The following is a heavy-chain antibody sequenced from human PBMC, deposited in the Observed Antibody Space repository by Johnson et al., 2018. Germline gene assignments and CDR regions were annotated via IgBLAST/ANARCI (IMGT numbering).Heavy chain of an antibody. Sequence: EVQLVESGGGLVKPGGSXRLSCAASGFTFSNAWMNWVRQAPVKGLEWVGRIKSKTDGGKTDYAAPVKGRFTISSDDSKNTLYLQMNSLKTEDTAVYYCAKSLHDYYGMDVWGQGTTVTVSS. J-gene: IGHJ6*02. CDR1: GFTFSNAW. V-gene: IGHV3-15*07. CDR2: IKSKTDGGKT. CDR3: AKSLHDYYGMDV.